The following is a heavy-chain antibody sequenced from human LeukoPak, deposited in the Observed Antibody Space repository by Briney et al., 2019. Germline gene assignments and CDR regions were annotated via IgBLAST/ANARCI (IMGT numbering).Heavy chain of an antibody. CDR3: AKGRYYYDSSDAFDI. CDR1: GFTFSSYA. J-gene: IGHJ3*02. Sequence: GGSLRLSCAASGFTFSSYAMSWVRQAPGKGLEWVSAISGSGGSTYYADSVKGRFTISRDNSKNTLFLQMNSLRAEDAAVYYCAKGRYYYDSSDAFDIWGQGTMVTVSS. CDR2: ISGSGGST. D-gene: IGHD3-22*01. V-gene: IGHV3-23*01.